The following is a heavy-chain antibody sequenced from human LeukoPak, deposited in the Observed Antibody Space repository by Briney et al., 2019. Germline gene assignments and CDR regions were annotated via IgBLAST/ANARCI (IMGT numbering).Heavy chain of an antibody. Sequence: PSETLSLTCTVSGGSISSYYWSWIRQPPGKGLEWIGYIYYSGSTNYNPSLKSRVTISVDTSKNQFSLKLSSVTAADTAVYYCARETHYDYVWGSSGLDYWGQGTLVTVSS. CDR3: ARETHYDYVWGSSGLDY. CDR2: IYYSGST. V-gene: IGHV4-59*08. D-gene: IGHD3-16*01. J-gene: IGHJ4*02. CDR1: GGSISSYY.